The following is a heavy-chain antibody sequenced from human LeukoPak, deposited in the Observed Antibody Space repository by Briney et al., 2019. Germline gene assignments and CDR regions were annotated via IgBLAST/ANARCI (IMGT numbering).Heavy chain of an antibody. J-gene: IGHJ4*02. V-gene: IGHV3-53*01. CDR2: LYGNSVT. D-gene: IGHD3-22*01. CDR1: GFTVNNNY. Sequence: GGSLRLSCAASGFTVNNNYMTWVRQAPGKGLEWVSVLYGNSVTYCADSVKGRFTISRDSSKNTLYLQMNSLRAEDTAVYYCARGITMTIVAPGYWGQGTLVTVSS. CDR3: ARGITMTIVAPGY.